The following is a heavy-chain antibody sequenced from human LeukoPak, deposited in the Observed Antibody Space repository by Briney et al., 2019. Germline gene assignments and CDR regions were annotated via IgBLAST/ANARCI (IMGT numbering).Heavy chain of an antibody. J-gene: IGHJ4*02. CDR3: AREGDGYKNFDY. D-gene: IGHD5-24*01. CDR1: GYTFANYY. Sequence: ASVKVSCKASGYTFANYYMHWVRQAPGQGLEWMGIINPNDGSTNYEQMFQGRATMTRDTSTGTFYMDLSSLRSEDTALYYCAREGDGYKNFDYWGQGTLVTVSS. CDR2: INPNDGST. V-gene: IGHV1-46*01.